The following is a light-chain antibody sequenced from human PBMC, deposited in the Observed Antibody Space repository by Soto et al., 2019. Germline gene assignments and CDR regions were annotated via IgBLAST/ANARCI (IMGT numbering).Light chain of an antibody. V-gene: IGKV3-11*01. J-gene: IGKJ4*02. CDR1: QSVSSS. Sequence: DIVLTQSPATLSLSPGERATLSCRASQSVSSSLAWYQQKPGQTPRLLIYDAYNRATGIPARFNGSGSGEHFTLTVSSLEPEDVAVYYCQQRSNWPLTFGGGPKVEIK. CDR2: DAY. CDR3: QQRSNWPLT.